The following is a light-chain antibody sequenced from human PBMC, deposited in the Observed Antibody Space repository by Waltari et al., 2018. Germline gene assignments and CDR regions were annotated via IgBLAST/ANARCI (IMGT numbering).Light chain of an antibody. CDR1: QGVGDND. Sequence: EIVLTQSPGTLSLSPGASAILSCRASQGVGDNDLAWYQQKPGQAPRLLIDGASFRAAGIPDRFSGSGSGTDFSLTIYGLEPEDFAVYFCQQYTTSPPTFGGGTKVGIK. V-gene: IGKV3-20*01. J-gene: IGKJ4*01. CDR2: GAS. CDR3: QQYTTSPPT.